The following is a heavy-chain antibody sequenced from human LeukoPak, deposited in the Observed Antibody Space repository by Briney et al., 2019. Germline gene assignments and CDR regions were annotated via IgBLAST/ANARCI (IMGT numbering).Heavy chain of an antibody. CDR2: INPNTGDT. D-gene: IGHD5-12*01. V-gene: IGHV1-2*02. Sequence: ASVKVSCKASGYTFTGYYMHWVRQAPGQGLEWMGWINPNTGDTNYAQKLQGRVTMTTDTSTSTAYMELRSLRSDDTAVYYCAREGGYSGYETFDYWGQGTLVTVSS. CDR3: AREGGYSGYETFDY. CDR1: GYTFTGYY. J-gene: IGHJ4*02.